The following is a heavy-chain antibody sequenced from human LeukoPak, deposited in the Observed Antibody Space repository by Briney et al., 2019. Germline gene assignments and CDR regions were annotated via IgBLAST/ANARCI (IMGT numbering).Heavy chain of an antibody. CDR2: INHDEYTT. CDR1: GFRFSTYW. V-gene: IGHV3-74*01. D-gene: IGHD2-15*01. Sequence: PGGSLRLSCAASGFRFSTYWMHWVRQAPGKGLVWVSRINHDEYTTDYADSVKGRFTISRDNAKNTLYLQMNSLRAEDTAIYYCARGDIVVVAAATEPFDYWGRGTPVTVSP. CDR3: ARGDIVVVAAATEPFDY. J-gene: IGHJ4*02.